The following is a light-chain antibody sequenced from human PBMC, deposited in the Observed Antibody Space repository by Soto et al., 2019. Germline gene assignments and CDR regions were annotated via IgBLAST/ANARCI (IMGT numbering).Light chain of an antibody. J-gene: IGKJ4*01. V-gene: IGKV3-15*01. Sequence: ETVMTQSPATLSMSPGERNTLSCRASQSVSRNLAWYQQRPGQTPRLLFYGASTRATCIPARFSASGSGTEFILTISSLQSEDFAVYYCQQYNNWPLTFGGGTKV. CDR3: QQYNNWPLT. CDR1: QSVSRN. CDR2: GAS.